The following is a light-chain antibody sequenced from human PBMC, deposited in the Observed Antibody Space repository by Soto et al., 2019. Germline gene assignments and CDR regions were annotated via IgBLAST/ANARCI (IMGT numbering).Light chain of an antibody. V-gene: IGKV3-11*01. J-gene: IGKJ4*01. Sequence: EIVLTQSPATLSLSPGERATLSCRASQSVSRYLAWYQQKSGQAPRLLIYDASNRATGIPARFSGSGSGTDFTLTISSLEPEDFAVYYCQQRTKWPLTFGGGTKVEIK. CDR3: QQRTKWPLT. CDR2: DAS. CDR1: QSVSRY.